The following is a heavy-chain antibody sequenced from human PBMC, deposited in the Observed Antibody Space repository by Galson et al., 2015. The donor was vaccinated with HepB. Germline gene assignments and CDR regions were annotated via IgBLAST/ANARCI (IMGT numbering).Heavy chain of an antibody. D-gene: IGHD3-9*01. Sequence: SLRLSCAASGFTFSSYSMSWVRQAPGKGLEWVSSISSSSSYIYYADSVKGRFTISRDNAKNSLYLQMNSLRAEDTAVYYCARALPNLFGDILTGSFDYWGQGTLVTVSS. CDR1: GFTFSSYS. J-gene: IGHJ4*02. CDR3: ARALPNLFGDILTGSFDY. CDR2: ISSSSSYI. V-gene: IGHV3-21*01.